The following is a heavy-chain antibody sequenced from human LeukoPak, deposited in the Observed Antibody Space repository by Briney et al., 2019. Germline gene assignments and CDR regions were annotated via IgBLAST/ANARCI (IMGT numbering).Heavy chain of an antibody. CDR3: ARSPYTSGWYGVGY. J-gene: IGHJ4*02. CDR2: IKQDGSEK. D-gene: IGHD6-19*01. V-gene: IGHV3-7*01. CDR1: GFTFSSHA. Sequence: GGSLRLSCAASGFTFSSHAMSWVRQAPGKGLEWVANIKQDGSEKYYVDSVKGRFTISRDNAKNSLYLQLNSLRAEDTAVYYCARSPYTSGWYGVGYWGQGTLVTVSS.